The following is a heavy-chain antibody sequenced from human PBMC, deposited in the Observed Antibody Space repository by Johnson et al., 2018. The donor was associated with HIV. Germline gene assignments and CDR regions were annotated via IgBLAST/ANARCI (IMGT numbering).Heavy chain of an antibody. Sequence: AQLVESGGGLVKPGGSLRLSCAASGFTFSDYYMSWVRQGPGKGLEWVSVINSGGSTYYADSVRGSFSISRDNSKNTLFLQMNSLRAEDTAVYYCAKDAIATAADDAFDIWGQGTMVTVSS. J-gene: IGHJ3*02. CDR1: GFTFSDYY. V-gene: IGHV3-66*01. CDR3: AKDAIATAADDAFDI. CDR2: INSGGST. D-gene: IGHD6-13*01.